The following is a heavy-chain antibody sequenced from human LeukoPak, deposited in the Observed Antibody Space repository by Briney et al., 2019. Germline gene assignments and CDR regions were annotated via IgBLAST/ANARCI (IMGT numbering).Heavy chain of an antibody. J-gene: IGHJ3*02. V-gene: IGHV4-59*01. Sequence: SETLSLTCTVSGGSISSYYWSWIRQPPGKGLEWIGYVYYSGSTNYNPSLKSRVTISVDTSENQFSLKLSSVTAADTAVYYCARGSKAARNDAFDIWGQGTMVTVSS. CDR3: ARGSKAARNDAFDI. D-gene: IGHD6-6*01. CDR1: GGSISSYY. CDR2: VYYSGST.